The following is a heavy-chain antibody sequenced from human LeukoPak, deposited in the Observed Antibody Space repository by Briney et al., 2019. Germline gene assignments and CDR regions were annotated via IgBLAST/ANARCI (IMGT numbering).Heavy chain of an antibody. Sequence: GGSLRLSCAASGFTFSSYEMNWVRQAPGKGLEWVSYISSSGSTIYYADSVKGRFTISRDNSKNTLYLQMNSLRAEDTAVYYCAKNVERGAYCSGGSCYAYYYYYMDVWGKGTTVTISS. CDR1: GFTFSSYE. CDR3: AKNVERGAYCSGGSCYAYYYYYMDV. D-gene: IGHD2-15*01. J-gene: IGHJ6*03. CDR2: ISSSGSTI. V-gene: IGHV3-48*03.